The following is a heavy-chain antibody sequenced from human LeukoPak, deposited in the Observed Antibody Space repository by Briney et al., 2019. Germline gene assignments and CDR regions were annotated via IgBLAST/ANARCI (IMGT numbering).Heavy chain of an antibody. CDR2: ISAYNGNT. D-gene: IGHD3-10*01. CDR3: AREGLVGPLFGWFGESALTSYYYYGMDV. CDR1: GGTFSSYA. Sequence: PVASAKVSCKASGGTFSSYAISWVRQAPGQGPEWMGWISAYNGNTNYAQKLQGRVTMTTDTSTSTAYMELRSLRSDDTAVYYCAREGLVGPLFGWFGESALTSYYYYGMDVWGQGTTVTVSS. V-gene: IGHV1-18*01. J-gene: IGHJ6*02.